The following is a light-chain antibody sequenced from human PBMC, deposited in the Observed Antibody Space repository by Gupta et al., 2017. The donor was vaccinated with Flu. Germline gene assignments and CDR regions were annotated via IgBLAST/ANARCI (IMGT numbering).Light chain of an antibody. CDR2: EVS. J-gene: IGLJ2*01. V-gene: IGLV2-14*01. CDR3: SSYTNTGTLVV. Sequence: QSALTQPASVSGSPGQSIAISCAGTSSDVGGSEYVSWYQQHPDKAPKLMLFEVSNRPSGVSDRFSGSKSGNTASLTISGLQAEDEADYYCSSYTNTGTLVVFGGGTKLTVL. CDR1: SSDVGGSEY.